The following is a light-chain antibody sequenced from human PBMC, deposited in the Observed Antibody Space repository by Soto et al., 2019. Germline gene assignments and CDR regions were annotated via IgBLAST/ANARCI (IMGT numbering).Light chain of an antibody. CDR3: QQYGSSPQT. V-gene: IGKV3-20*01. Sequence: EIVLTQSPGTLSLSPGERATLSCRASQSVSSSYLAWYQQKPGQAPRLLIYGASSRATGIPDRFSGSGSGTDFTLTISRLEPEAFAVYDCQQYGSSPQTFGQGTKVEIK. CDR1: QSVSSSY. CDR2: GAS. J-gene: IGKJ1*01.